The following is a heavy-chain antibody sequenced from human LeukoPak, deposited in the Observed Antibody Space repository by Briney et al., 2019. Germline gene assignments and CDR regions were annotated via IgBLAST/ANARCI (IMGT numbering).Heavy chain of an antibody. CDR2: INPNSGGT. CDR3: ARDGNFDY. CDR1: GYTFTDYY. V-gene: IGHV1-2*02. D-gene: IGHD1-26*01. Sequence: ASVKDSCKASGYTFTDYYMHWVRQAPGQGLEWIGWINPNSGGTNFAQKFQGRVTMTRDTSISTAYMELSRLRSDDTAVYYCARDGNFDYWGQGTLVTVSS. J-gene: IGHJ4*02.